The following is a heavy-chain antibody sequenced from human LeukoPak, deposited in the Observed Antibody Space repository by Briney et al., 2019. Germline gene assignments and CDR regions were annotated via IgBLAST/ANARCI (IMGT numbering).Heavy chain of an antibody. V-gene: IGHV4-59*01. D-gene: IGHD6-19*01. CDR2: IYYSGST. CDR3: ARGWDGIAVAGSFDY. J-gene: IGHJ4*02. CDR1: GGSISGYY. Sequence: SETLPLTCTVSGGSISGYYWSWIRQPPGKGLEWIGDIYYSGSTNYNPSLTSRVTMSVDTSKNQFSLKLNSVTAADTAVYYCARGWDGIAVAGSFDYWGQGTLVTVSS.